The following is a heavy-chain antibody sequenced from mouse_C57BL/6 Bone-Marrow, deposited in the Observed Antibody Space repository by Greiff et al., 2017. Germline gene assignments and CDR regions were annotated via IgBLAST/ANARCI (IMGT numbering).Heavy chain of an antibody. D-gene: IGHD1-1*01. Sequence: VKLMESGPELVKPGASVKISCKASGYAFSSSWMNWVKQRPGKGLEWIGRIYPGDGDTNYNGKFKGKATLTADKSSSTAYMQLSSLTSEDSAVYFCAGTTVVAPAAYWGQGTLVTVSA. CDR1: GYAFSSSW. V-gene: IGHV1-82*01. J-gene: IGHJ3*01. CDR3: AGTTVVAPAAY. CDR2: IYPGDGDT.